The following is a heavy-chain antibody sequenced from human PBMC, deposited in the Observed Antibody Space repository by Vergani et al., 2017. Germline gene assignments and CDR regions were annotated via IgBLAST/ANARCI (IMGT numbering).Heavy chain of an antibody. CDR2: LTGGGGST. Sequence: EVQLLESGGSLKQPGGSVRPSCAASGFTFSTYAMHWVRQAPGKGLEWVSALTGGGGSTYYADSFKGRFIISRDKSRDTLYLQMNSLRPEDTATYYCVKDSGSYENFFDSWGQGTLVTVSS. J-gene: IGHJ4*02. CDR1: GFTFSTYA. D-gene: IGHD1-26*01. CDR3: VKDSGSYENFFDS. V-gene: IGHV3-23*01.